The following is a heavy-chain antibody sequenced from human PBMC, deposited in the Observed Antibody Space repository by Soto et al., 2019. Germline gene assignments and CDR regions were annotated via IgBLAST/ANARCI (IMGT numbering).Heavy chain of an antibody. J-gene: IGHJ3*02. CDR3: ARSPGIAAAGTPGDAFDI. D-gene: IGHD6-13*01. V-gene: IGHV1-69*13. CDR1: GGTFSSYA. CDR2: IIPIFGTA. Sequence: GASVKVSCKASGGTFSSYAISWVRQAPGQGLEWMGGIIPIFGTANYAQKFQGRVTITADESTSTAYMELSSLRSEDTAVYYCARSPGIAAAGTPGDAFDIWGQGTMVPVSS.